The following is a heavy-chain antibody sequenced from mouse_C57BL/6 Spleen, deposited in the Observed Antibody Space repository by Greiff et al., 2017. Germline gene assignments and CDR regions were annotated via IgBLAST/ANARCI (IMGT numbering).Heavy chain of an antibody. CDR1: GYTFTDYY. Sequence: EVQLQQSGPELVKPGASVKISSKASGYTFTDYYMNWVKQSHGKSLEWIGDINPNNGGTSYNQKVEGKATLTVDKSSSTAYMELRSLTSGESAVYYCAREKNSMEDWGQGTSVTVSS. J-gene: IGHJ4*01. CDR3: AREKNSMED. CDR2: INPNNGGT. V-gene: IGHV1-26*01.